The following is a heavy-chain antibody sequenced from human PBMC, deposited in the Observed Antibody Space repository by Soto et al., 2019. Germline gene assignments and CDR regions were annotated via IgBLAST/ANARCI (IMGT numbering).Heavy chain of an antibody. Sequence: PSDTLSLTCTVSGDSISSYFWTWIRQPPGKALEWIGYMFHSGRTNYNPSLTSRVTMSADTSNSQFSLTLTSVTAADTAVYYCAKAVKYYDSTGYDAFAVWGQGIMVTVSS. CDR2: MFHSGRT. J-gene: IGHJ3*01. D-gene: IGHD3-22*01. CDR3: AKAVKYYDSTGYDAFAV. V-gene: IGHV4-59*07. CDR1: GDSISSYF.